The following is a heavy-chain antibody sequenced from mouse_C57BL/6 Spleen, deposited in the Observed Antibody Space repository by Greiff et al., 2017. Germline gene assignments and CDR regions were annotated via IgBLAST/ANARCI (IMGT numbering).Heavy chain of an antibody. CDR1: GYSITSGYY. CDR2: ISYDGSN. Sequence: EVQLMESGPGLVKPSQSLSLTCSVTGYSITSGYYWNWIRQFPGNKLEWMGYISYDGSNNYNPSLKNRISITRDTSKNQFFLKLNSVTTEDTATYYCARLGLLEYFDDWGQGTTLTVSS. CDR3: ARLGLLEYFDD. D-gene: IGHD2-3*01. J-gene: IGHJ2*01. V-gene: IGHV3-6*01.